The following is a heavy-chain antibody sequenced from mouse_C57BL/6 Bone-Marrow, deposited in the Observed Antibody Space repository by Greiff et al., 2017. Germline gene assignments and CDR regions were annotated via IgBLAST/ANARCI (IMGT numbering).Heavy chain of an antibody. CDR1: GYTFTSYW. V-gene: IGHV1-55*01. CDR3: AREGVRLYYAMDY. D-gene: IGHD2-14*01. Sequence: QVQLQQPGAELVKPGASVKMSCKASGYTFTSYWITWVKQRPGQGLEWIGDIYPGSGSTNYNEKFKSKATLTVDTSSSTAYMRLSSLTSEDSAVYYCAREGVRLYYAMDYWGQGTSVTVSS. J-gene: IGHJ4*01. CDR2: IYPGSGST.